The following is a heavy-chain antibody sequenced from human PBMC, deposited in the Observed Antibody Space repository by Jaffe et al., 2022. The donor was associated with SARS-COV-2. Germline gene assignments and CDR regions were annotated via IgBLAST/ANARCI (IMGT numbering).Heavy chain of an antibody. V-gene: IGHV4-59*02. CDR1: GGSVTPYF. J-gene: IGHJ4*02. CDR2: IFYNGAT. D-gene: IGHD1-1*01. CDR3: ARFRGSLTTAVDY. Sequence: QVQLQESGPGQVKASETLSLTCTVSGGSVTPYFWSWIRQPPGKGLEWIGNIFYNGATNYSPSLKSRVTISVDMSRNQFSLKLISVTAADTAVYYCARFRGSLTTAVDYWGQGILVTVSS.